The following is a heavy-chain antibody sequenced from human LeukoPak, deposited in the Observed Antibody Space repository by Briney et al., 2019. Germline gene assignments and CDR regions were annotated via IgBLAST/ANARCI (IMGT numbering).Heavy chain of an antibody. J-gene: IGHJ5*02. Sequence: SETLSLTCTVSGGSISSYHWSWIRQPAGKGLEWIGRIYTSGSTNYNPSLKSRVTMSVDTSKNQFSLKLSSVTAADTAVYYCARVLLSNYDFWSGYSNWFDPWGQGTLVTVSS. D-gene: IGHD3-3*01. CDR2: IYTSGST. CDR3: ARVLLSNYDFWSGYSNWFDP. V-gene: IGHV4-4*07. CDR1: GGSISSYH.